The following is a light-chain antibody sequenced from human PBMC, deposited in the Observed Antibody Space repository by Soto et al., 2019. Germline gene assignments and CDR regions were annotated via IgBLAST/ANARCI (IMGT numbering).Light chain of an antibody. V-gene: IGKV3-20*01. CDR3: HQFGTSLHT. Sequence: EIVLTQSPGTLSLSPGERATLSCRASQSVSSNYLAWYQQKPGQAPRLLIYSASSRATGIPDRFSGSGSGTDFILTISRLEPEDFAVYYCHQFGTSLHTFGQGTKVEIK. CDR2: SAS. J-gene: IGKJ2*01. CDR1: QSVSSNY.